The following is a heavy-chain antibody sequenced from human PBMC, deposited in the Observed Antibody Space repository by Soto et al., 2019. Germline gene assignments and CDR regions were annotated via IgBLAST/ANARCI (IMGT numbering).Heavy chain of an antibody. J-gene: IGHJ3*02. Sequence: ASVKVSCKASGYTSTGHYMHCVRQAPGQGLEWMGWINTYSGGTNYAQKFKGRVTMTRDTSISTAYMEVSRPKSDDTAVYYCARDSWSSNAFDIWGQGTMVTVSS. V-gene: IGHV1-2*02. CDR1: GYTSTGHY. D-gene: IGHD1-26*01. CDR2: INTYSGGT. CDR3: ARDSWSSNAFDI.